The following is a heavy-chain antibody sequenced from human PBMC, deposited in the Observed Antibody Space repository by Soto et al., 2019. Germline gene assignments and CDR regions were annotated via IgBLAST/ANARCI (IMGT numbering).Heavy chain of an antibody. V-gene: IGHV2-5*01. CDR1: GFSLSTSQVG. D-gene: IGHD6-6*01. CDR2: VYWNDAK. J-gene: IGHJ4*02. CDR3: AHLKTLVYYFDY. Sequence: QITLKEPGPTLVKPTQTLTLTCTFSGFSLSTSQVGVGWIRQPPGKALEWLAHVYWNDAKYYSLSLKTRLTITKDTSKNQVVLTMTNMDPVDTATYFCAHLKTLVYYFDYWGQGALVTVSS.